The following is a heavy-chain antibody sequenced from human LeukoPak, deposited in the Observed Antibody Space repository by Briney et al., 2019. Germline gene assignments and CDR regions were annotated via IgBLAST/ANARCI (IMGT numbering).Heavy chain of an antibody. CDR3: ARDRPIQYSSSILDY. CDR1: GFTFSSYW. V-gene: IGHV3-7*01. D-gene: IGHD6-6*01. J-gene: IGHJ4*02. CDR2: IKQDGSEK. Sequence: GGSLRLSCAASGFTFSSYWMSWVRQAPGKGLEWLANIKQDGSEKYYVDSVKGRFTISRDNAKNSLYLQMNSLRAEDTAVYYCARDRPIQYSSSILDYWGQGTLVTVSS.